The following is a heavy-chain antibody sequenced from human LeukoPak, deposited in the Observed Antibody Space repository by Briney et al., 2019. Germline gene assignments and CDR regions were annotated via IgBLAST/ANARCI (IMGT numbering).Heavy chain of an antibody. J-gene: IGHJ4*02. CDR2: INQDDSQI. Sequence: GGSLRLSCAASGFTFNKYWLTWVRQAPGKGLEWVANINQDDSQIYYLESVEGRFTITRDNAKNSLHLQMNSLRAEDTAIYYCAREYYYSGTYYLSFFDYWGQGTLVTVSS. V-gene: IGHV3-7*01. CDR1: GFTFNKYW. CDR3: AREYYYSGTYYLSFFDY. D-gene: IGHD3-10*01.